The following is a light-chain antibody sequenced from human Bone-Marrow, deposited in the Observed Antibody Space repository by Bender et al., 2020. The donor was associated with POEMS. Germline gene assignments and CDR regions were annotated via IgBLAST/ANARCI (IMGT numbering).Light chain of an antibody. J-gene: IGLJ2*01. Sequence: QSALTQPASVSGSPGQSITISCTGSSSDVGRYNFVSWYQQHPGKAPKVLIYDVSERPSGVPDRFSGSKSGTSASLAITGLQAEDEADYYCQSYDRSLSGVVFGGGTKLTVL. V-gene: IGLV2-11*01. CDR3: QSYDRSLSGVV. CDR1: SSDVGRYNF. CDR2: DVS.